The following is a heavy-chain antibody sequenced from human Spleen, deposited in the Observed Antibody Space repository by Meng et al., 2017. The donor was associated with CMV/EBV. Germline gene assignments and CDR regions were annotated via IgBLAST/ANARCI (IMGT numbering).Heavy chain of an antibody. CDR1: GFTFSSYW. J-gene: IGHJ4*02. V-gene: IGHV3-7*03. CDR3: ASGGISFDY. D-gene: IGHD1-14*01. Sequence: GESLKISCGASGFTFSSYWMSWVRQAPGKGLEWVANIKQDGSEKYYVDSVKGRFTVSRDNAKNSLYLQMNSLRAEDTALYYCASGGISFDYWGQGTLVTVSS. CDR2: IKQDGSEK.